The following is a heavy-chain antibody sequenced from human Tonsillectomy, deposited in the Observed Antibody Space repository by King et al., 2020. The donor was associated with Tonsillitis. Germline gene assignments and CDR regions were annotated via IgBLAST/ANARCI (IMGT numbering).Heavy chain of an antibody. V-gene: IGHV4-59*01. CDR3: ALWSGYYSHY. J-gene: IGHJ4*02. Sequence: HVQLQESGPGLVKPSETLSLTCTVSGGSISSYYWSWIRQPPGKGLEWIGYIYYSGSTNYNPSLKSRVTISVDTSKNQFSLKPRSVTAADTAAYYCALWSGYYSHYWGQGTLVTVSS. CDR1: GGSISSYY. CDR2: IYYSGST. D-gene: IGHD3-3*01.